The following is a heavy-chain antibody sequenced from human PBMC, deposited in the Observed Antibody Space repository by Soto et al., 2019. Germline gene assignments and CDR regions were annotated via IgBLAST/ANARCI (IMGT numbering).Heavy chain of an antibody. CDR1: GYTFTSYA. Sequence: QVQLVQSGAEEKKPGASGKVSCKASGYTFTSYAMHWVRHAPGQRLEWMGWINAGNGNTKYSQKVQGRVTITRDKSAGPAYLELSRPRYEDTAVYCCARVGPPAYPWGTATPVTVSS. CDR3: ARVGPPAYP. J-gene: IGHJ5*02. V-gene: IGHV1-3*05. D-gene: IGHD2-15*01. CDR2: INAGNGNT.